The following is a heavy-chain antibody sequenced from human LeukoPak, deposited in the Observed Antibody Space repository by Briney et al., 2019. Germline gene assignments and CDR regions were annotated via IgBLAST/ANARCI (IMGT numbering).Heavy chain of an antibody. D-gene: IGHD3-3*01. CDR2: IYYSGST. CDR3: ARGRYYDFWSGYLQIN. J-gene: IGHJ4*02. V-gene: IGHV4-59*12. CDR1: GGSISSYY. Sequence: SETLSLTCTVSGGSISSYYWSWIRQPPGKGLEWIGYIYYSGSTNYNPSLKSRVTISVDTSKNQFSLKLSSVTAADTAVYYCARGRYYDFWSGYLQINWGQGTLVTVSS.